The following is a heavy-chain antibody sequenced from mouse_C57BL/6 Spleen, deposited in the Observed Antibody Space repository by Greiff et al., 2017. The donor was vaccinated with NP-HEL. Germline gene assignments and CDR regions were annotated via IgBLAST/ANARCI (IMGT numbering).Heavy chain of an antibody. V-gene: IGHV1-82*01. Sequence: LVESGPELVKPGASVKISCKASGYAFSSSWMNWVKQRPGKGLEWIGRIYPGDGDTNYNGKFKGKATLTADKSSSTAYMQLSSLTSEDSAVYFCARRALTTNFDVWGTGTTVTVSS. CDR2: IYPGDGDT. D-gene: IGHD1-1*01. J-gene: IGHJ1*03. CDR1: GYAFSSSW. CDR3: ARRALTTNFDV.